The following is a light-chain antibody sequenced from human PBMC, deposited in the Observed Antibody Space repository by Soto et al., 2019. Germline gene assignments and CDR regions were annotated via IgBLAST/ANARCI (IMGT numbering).Light chain of an antibody. Sequence: DIQMTQSPSAMAASVGDRVTITCRASQGISNSLAWFQQKPGNVPRRLIYATSTLQSGVPSRFSGSGSGTEFTLAISSLQPEDFATYYCLQHNTLPYTFGQGTKLEIK. CDR3: LQHNTLPYT. CDR2: ATS. V-gene: IGKV1-17*03. CDR1: QGISNS. J-gene: IGKJ2*01.